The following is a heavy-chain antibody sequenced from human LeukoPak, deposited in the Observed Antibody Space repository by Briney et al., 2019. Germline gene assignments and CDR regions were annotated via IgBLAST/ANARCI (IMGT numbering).Heavy chain of an antibody. J-gene: IGHJ1*01. CDR1: GGSISSGDYY. V-gene: IGHV4-30-4*08. CDR2: IYYGGST. D-gene: IGHD6-13*01. CDR3: ARAPGIAAAGSLFQH. Sequence: SQTLSLACTVSGGSISSGDYYWSWIRQPPGKGLEWIGYIYYGGSTYYNPSLKSRVTISVDKSKNQFSLKLSSVTAADTAVYYCARAPGIAAAGSLFQHWGQGTLVTVSS.